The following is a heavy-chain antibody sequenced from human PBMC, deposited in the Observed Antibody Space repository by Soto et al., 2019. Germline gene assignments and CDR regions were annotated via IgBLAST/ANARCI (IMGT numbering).Heavy chain of an antibody. CDR2: IIPIFGTA. CDR3: AREPRGWPEYSSGPYYFDY. CDR1: GGSFSSSA. J-gene: IGHJ4*02. Sequence: SAEVSCTASGGSFSSSAIIWVRQAPGQGLEWMGGIIPIFGTANYAQKFQGRVTITADESTSTAYMELSSLRSEDTAVYYCAREPRGWPEYSSGPYYFDYWGQGTLVTVSS. V-gene: IGHV1-69*13. D-gene: IGHD6-19*01.